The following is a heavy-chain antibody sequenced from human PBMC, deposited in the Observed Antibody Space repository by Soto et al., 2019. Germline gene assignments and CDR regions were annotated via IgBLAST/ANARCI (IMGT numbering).Heavy chain of an antibody. CDR2: IYYSGST. CDR3: ARLGSITIFGVVIRPFDY. V-gene: IGHV4-39*01. CDR1: GGSITSRSYY. J-gene: IGHJ4*02. D-gene: IGHD3-3*01. Sequence: SETRSLTWTVSGGSITSRSYYWVGVRQPPGKVLEWIGSIYYSGSTYYNPSLKSRVSISVDTSKNQFSLKLSSVTAADTAVYYCARLGSITIFGVVIRPFDYWGQGTLVTVSS.